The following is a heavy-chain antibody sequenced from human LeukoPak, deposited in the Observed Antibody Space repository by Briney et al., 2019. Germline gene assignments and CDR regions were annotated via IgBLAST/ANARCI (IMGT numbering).Heavy chain of an antibody. J-gene: IGHJ4*02. CDR3: ARRTLVGATEHFDF. CDR2: ISGGGSST. V-gene: IGHV3-23*01. CDR1: GFTSSNYA. Sequence: GGSLRLSCAASGFTSSNYAMTWVRQAPGKGLEWVSGISGGGSSTDYADSVKGRFTISRDNSKNTLYLQMNSLRAEDTAVYYCARRTLVGATEHFDFWGQGTLVAVSS. D-gene: IGHD1-26*01.